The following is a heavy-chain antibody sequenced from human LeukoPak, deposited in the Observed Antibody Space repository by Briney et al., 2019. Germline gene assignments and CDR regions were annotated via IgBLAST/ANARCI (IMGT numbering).Heavy chain of an antibody. Sequence: GGSLRLSCAASGFTFSSYAMGWVRQAPGKGLEWVSAISGSGGSTYYADSVKGRFTISRDNSKNTLYLQMNSLRAEDTAVYYCAKFPLAAIFAWAYFDYWGQGTLVTVSS. CDR1: GFTFSSYA. D-gene: IGHD7-27*01. CDR3: AKFPLAAIFAWAYFDY. CDR2: ISGSGGST. J-gene: IGHJ4*02. V-gene: IGHV3-23*01.